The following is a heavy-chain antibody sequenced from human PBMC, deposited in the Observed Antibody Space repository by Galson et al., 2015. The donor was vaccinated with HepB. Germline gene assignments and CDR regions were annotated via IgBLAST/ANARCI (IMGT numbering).Heavy chain of an antibody. CDR3: AGGGLVRGALGWIDP. V-gene: IGHV6-1*01. CDR2: TYYRSKWYI. J-gene: IGHJ5*02. CDR1: GDSVSSYSAG. D-gene: IGHD3-16*02. Sequence: CAISGDSVSSYSAGWNWIRQSPSRGLEWLGGTYYRSKWYIDYAVSVNGRISITPDTSRNQFSLQLSSVTPEDTAIYYCAGGGLVRGALGWIDPWGPGILVTVSS.